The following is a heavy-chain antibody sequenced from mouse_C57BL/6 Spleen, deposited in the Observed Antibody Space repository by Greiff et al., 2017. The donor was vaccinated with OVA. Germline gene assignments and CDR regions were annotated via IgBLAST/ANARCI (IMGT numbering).Heavy chain of an antibody. Sequence: VQLQQPGAELVMPGASVKLSCKASGYTFTSYWMHWVKQRPGQGLEWIGEIDPSDSYTNYNQKFKGKSTLTVDKSSSTAYMQLSSLTSEDSAVYYCARRGYSNPFAYWGQGTLVTVSA. J-gene: IGHJ3*01. D-gene: IGHD2-5*01. CDR3: ARRGYSNPFAY. CDR2: IDPSDSYT. CDR1: GYTFTSYW. V-gene: IGHV1-69*01.